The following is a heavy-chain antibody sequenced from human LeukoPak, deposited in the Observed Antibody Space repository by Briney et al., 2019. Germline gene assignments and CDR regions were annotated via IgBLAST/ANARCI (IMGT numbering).Heavy chain of an antibody. D-gene: IGHD6-13*01. J-gene: IGHJ4*02. CDR3: AIYSSSWAFDY. Sequence: SETLSLTCAVYGGSFSGYYWSWIRPPPGKGLEWIGEISHSGSTNYNPSLKSRVTISVDTSKNQFSLKLSSVTAADTAVYYCAIYSSSWAFDYWGQGTLVTVSS. V-gene: IGHV4-34*01. CDR2: ISHSGST. CDR1: GGSFSGYY.